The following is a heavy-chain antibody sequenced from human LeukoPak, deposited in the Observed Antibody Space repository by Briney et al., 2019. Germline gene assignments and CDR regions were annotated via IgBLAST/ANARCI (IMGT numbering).Heavy chain of an antibody. V-gene: IGHV1-69*13. CDR1: GGTFSSYA. Sequence: SVKVSCKASGGTFSSYAISWVRQAPGQGLEWMGGIIPIFGTANYAQKFQGRVTITADESTSTAYMELKSLRSEDTAVYYCARRAVAGTLALFDYWGQGTLVTVSS. J-gene: IGHJ4*02. CDR2: IIPIFGTA. D-gene: IGHD6-19*01. CDR3: ARRAVAGTLALFDY.